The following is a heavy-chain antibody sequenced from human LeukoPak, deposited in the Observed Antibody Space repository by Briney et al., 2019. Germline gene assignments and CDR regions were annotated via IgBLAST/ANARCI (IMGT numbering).Heavy chain of an antibody. CDR3: ARIDLAYGSGTYYSSYFEY. CDR2: ISAYNGNT. CDR1: GYTFTGYY. J-gene: IGHJ4*02. D-gene: IGHD3-10*01. Sequence: GASVKVSCKASGYTFTGYYMHWVRQAPGQGLEWMGWISAYNGNTNYAQKFQGRVTMTTETSTRTAYMELRSLRSDDAAVYYCARIDLAYGSGTYYSSYFEYWGQGTLVTVSS. V-gene: IGHV1-18*04.